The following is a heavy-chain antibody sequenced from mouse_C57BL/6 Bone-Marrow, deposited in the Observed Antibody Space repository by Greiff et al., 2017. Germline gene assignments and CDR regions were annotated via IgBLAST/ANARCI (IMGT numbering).Heavy chain of an antibody. Sequence: VQLQQSGAELVRPGASVTLSCKASGYTFTDYEMHWVKQTPVHGLEWIGAIDPETGGTAYNQKFKGKAILTADKSSSTAYMELRSLTSEDSAVYYWTRCYDYGGSWFAYWGQGTLVTVSA. CDR1: GYTFTDYE. V-gene: IGHV1-15*01. J-gene: IGHJ3*01. CDR2: IDPETGGT. CDR3: TRCYDYGGSWFAY. D-gene: IGHD2-4*01.